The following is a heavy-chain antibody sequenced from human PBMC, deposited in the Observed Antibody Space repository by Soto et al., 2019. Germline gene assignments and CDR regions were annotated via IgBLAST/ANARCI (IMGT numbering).Heavy chain of an antibody. J-gene: IGHJ4*02. Sequence: QLQLQESGSGLVKPSQTLSLTCAVSGGSISSGGYSWSWMRQPPGKGLEWIGYIYHSGSTYYNPSPKRRVTISLERSKKQFSRKLSSVTAADTAVYYCARAGGLGAVAVNYWGQGTLVTVSS. V-gene: IGHV4-30-2*01. CDR2: IYHSGST. CDR1: GGSISSGGYS. D-gene: IGHD6-19*01. CDR3: ARAGGLGAVAVNY.